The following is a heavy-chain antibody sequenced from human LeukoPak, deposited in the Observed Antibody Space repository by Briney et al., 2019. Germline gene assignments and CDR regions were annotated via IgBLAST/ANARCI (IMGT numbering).Heavy chain of an antibody. V-gene: IGHV4-30-2*02. Sequence: SQTLSLTCTVSGGSISSGGYYWSWIRQPPGKGLEWIGYIYHSGSTNYNPSLKSRVTISVDTSKNQFSLKLSSVTAADTAVYYCARLWGGVAPFDYWGQGTLVTVSS. CDR3: ARLWGGVAPFDY. D-gene: IGHD3-3*01. J-gene: IGHJ4*02. CDR1: GGSISSGGYY. CDR2: IYHSGST.